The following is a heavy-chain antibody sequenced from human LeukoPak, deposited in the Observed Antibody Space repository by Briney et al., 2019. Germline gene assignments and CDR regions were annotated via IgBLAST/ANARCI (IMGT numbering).Heavy chain of an antibody. Sequence: GGSRRLSCAASGFSLSSYAMSWVRQAPGEGLGWVSAISGSGGSTYYADSVQVRFTIAKDNSTDSLYLHMKSLRAEDMAVYYSATSGYDQYYFDYWGQGTLVTVSS. CDR3: ATSGYDQYYFDY. D-gene: IGHD5-12*01. CDR1: GFSLSSYA. CDR2: ISGSGGST. J-gene: IGHJ4*02. V-gene: IGHV3-23*01.